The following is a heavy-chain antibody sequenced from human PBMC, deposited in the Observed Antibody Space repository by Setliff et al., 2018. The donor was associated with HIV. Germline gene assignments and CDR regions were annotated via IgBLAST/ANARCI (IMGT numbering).Heavy chain of an antibody. J-gene: IGHJ5*02. Sequence: SETLSLTCTVSGYSISSGYYWGWIRQPPGKGLEWTGSIYHSGSTYYNPSLKSRVTISVDTSKNQFSLKLSSVTAADTAVYYCARAGLTLTDWFDPWGQGSLVTVSS. V-gene: IGHV4-38-2*02. CDR2: IYHSGST. CDR3: ARAGLTLTDWFDP. CDR1: GYSISSGYY.